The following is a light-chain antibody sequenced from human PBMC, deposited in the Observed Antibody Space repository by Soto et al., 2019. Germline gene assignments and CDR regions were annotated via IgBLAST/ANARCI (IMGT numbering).Light chain of an antibody. CDR3: SSYAGSNNYVL. J-gene: IGLJ2*01. V-gene: IGLV2-8*01. CDR2: EVT. Sequence: QSALTQPPSAFGSPGQSVTVSCTGTSSDVGSYNYVSWYQQHPGKAPKLMIYEVTKRPSGVPDRFSGSKSGNTASLTVSGLLAEDEADYYCSSYAGSNNYVLFGGGTKLTVL. CDR1: SSDVGSYNY.